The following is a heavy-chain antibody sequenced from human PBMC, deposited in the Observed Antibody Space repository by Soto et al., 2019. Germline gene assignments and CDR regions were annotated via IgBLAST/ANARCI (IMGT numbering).Heavy chain of an antibody. Sequence: QVQLVESGGGVVQPGRSLRLSCAASGFTFSSYGMHWVRQAPGKGLEWVAVISYDGSNKYYADSVKGRFTISRDNSKNTLYLQMNSLRAEDTAVYYCAKCASDGGYNDDYWGQGTLVTVSS. D-gene: IGHD4-17*01. J-gene: IGHJ4*02. V-gene: IGHV3-30*18. CDR1: GFTFSSYG. CDR2: ISYDGSNK. CDR3: AKCASDGGYNDDY.